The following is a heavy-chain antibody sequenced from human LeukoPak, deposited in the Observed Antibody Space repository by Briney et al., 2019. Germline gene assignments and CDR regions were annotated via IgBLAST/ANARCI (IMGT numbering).Heavy chain of an antibody. CDR3: ARDLGPTGWFDP. CDR1: GGTFSSYA. V-gene: IGHV1-69*13. J-gene: IGHJ5*02. CDR2: IIPIFGTA. Sequence: GASVKVSCKASGGTFSSYAISWVRQAPGQGLEWMGGIIPIFGTANYAQKFQGRVTITADESTSTAYMELSSLRSEDTAVYYCARDLGPTGWFDPWGQGTLVTVSS.